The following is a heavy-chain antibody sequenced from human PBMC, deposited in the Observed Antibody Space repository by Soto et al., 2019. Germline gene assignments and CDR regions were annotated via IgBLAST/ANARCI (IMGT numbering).Heavy chain of an antibody. CDR2: IDTNNGRT. CDR1: GFTFICSS. CDR3: ARGHWTQTLADYHLDF. J-gene: IGHJ4*02. V-gene: IGHV1-3*04. Sequence: VPVKVSSKAPGFTFICSSIYWSRQAPGKNLQWLGWIDTNNGRTKYSQTFQGRVTISRDTSASTTYMELNSLKSEDTAVYYCARGHWTQTLADYHLDFWAQGTLVTVSS. D-gene: IGHD1-1*01.